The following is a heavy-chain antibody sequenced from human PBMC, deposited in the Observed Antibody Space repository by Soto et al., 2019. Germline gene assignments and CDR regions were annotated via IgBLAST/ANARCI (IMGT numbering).Heavy chain of an antibody. CDR1: GGTFSSYA. CDR3: ARDPDDRIDDYGGNSVVYYYYGMDV. Sequence: QVQLVQSGAEVKKPGSSVKVSCKASGGTFSSYAISWVRQAPGQGLEWMGGSIPIFGTANYAQKFQGRVTITADKSTSTAYMELSSLRSEDTAVYYCARDPDDRIDDYGGNSVVYYYYGMDVWGQGTTVTVSS. J-gene: IGHJ6*02. V-gene: IGHV1-69*06. D-gene: IGHD4-17*01. CDR2: SIPIFGTA.